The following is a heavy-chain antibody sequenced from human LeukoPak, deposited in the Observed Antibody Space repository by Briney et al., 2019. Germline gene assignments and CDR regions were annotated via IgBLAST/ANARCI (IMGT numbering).Heavy chain of an antibody. CDR1: GFTFSSNA. CDR3: AKDPRASSAYYYDRLGY. D-gene: IGHD3-22*01. V-gene: IGHV3-23*01. CDR2: ISGRGGST. Sequence: PGGSLRLSCAASGFTFSSNAMSWVRQAPGKGLEWVSAISGRGGSTYYADSVKGRFTNSRDNSKSTLNLQMNSLRVEDTAVYYCAKDPRASSAYYYDRLGYWGQGTLVTVSS. J-gene: IGHJ4*02.